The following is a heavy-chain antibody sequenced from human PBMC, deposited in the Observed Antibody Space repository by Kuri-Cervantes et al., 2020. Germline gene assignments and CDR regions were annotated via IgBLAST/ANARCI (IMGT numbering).Heavy chain of an antibody. CDR2: ITPFNGNT. CDR3: AKGGGRGSYFIIRQRNWFDP. J-gene: IGHJ5*02. V-gene: IGHV1-45*02. Sequence: SVKVSCKASGYTFTYRYLHWTRQAPGQALEWMGWITPFNGNTNYSQKFKGRVTITRDTSASTAYMELSSLRSEDTAVYYCAKGGGRGSYFIIRQRNWFDPWGQGTLVTVSS. D-gene: IGHD1-26*01. CDR1: GYTFTYRY.